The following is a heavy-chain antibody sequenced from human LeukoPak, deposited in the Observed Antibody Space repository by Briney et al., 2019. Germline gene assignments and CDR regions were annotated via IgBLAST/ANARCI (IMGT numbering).Heavy chain of an antibody. CDR1: GYTLTELS. Sequence: ASVKVSCKVSGYTLTELSMHWVRQAPGKGLEWMGGFDPEDGETIYAQKFQGRVTMTEDTSTDTAYMELSGLRSEDTAVYYCATAYSSGWYVRGAAQFDYWGQGTLVTVSS. V-gene: IGHV1-24*01. D-gene: IGHD6-19*01. J-gene: IGHJ4*02. CDR2: FDPEDGET. CDR3: ATAYSSGWYVRGAAQFDY.